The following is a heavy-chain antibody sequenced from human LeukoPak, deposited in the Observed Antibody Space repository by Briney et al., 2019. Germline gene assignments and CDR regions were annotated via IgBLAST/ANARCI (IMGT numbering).Heavy chain of an antibody. J-gene: IGHJ4*02. Sequence: GGSLRLSCAASGFTFSSYAMHWVRQAPGKGLEWVAVISYDGSNKYYADSVKGRFTISRDHSKNTLYLQMNSLRAEDTAVYYCAKMGGSGWYPQIDYWGQGTLVTVSS. CDR1: GFTFSSYA. D-gene: IGHD6-19*01. V-gene: IGHV3-30*14. CDR3: AKMGGSGWYPQIDY. CDR2: ISYDGSNK.